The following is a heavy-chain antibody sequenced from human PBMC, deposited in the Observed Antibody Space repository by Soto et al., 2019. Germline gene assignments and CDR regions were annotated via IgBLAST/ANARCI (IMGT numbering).Heavy chain of an antibody. D-gene: IGHD5-18*01. V-gene: IGHV1-46*01. Sequence: ASVKVSCKASGYTFTSYYIHWARQAPGQGLEWMGIINPSCGRTSYAQKFQGRVTMTRDTSTSTVYMELSSLRSEDTAVYYCARARLGYSYGLLDSWGKGTLVKVYS. CDR3: ARARLGYSYGLLDS. J-gene: IGHJ5*01. CDR1: GYTFTSYY. CDR2: INPSCGRT.